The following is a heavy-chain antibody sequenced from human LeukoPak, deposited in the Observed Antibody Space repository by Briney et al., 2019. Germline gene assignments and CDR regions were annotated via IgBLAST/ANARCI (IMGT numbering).Heavy chain of an antibody. Sequence: ASVKVSCKASGYTFTSYGISWVRQAPGQGLEWMGWISAYNGNTNYAQKLQGRVTMTTDTSTSTAYMELRSLGSEDTAVYYCATRLDILTGYYGDFDYWGQGTLVTVSS. D-gene: IGHD3-9*01. CDR3: ATRLDILTGYYGDFDY. J-gene: IGHJ4*02. CDR1: GYTFTSYG. CDR2: ISAYNGNT. V-gene: IGHV1-18*01.